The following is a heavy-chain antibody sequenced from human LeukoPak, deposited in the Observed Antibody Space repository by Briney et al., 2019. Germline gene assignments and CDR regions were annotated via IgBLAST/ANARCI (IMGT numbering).Heavy chain of an antibody. J-gene: IGHJ6*03. CDR1: GGTFSSYT. CDR3: ARDRLPVEAGDYCYYMDV. D-gene: IGHD5-24*01. Sequence: SVKVSCKAAGGTFSSYTISWVRQAPGQGLEWMGRIIPILGIANYAQKFQGRVTITADKSTSTAYMELSSLRSEDTAVYYCARDRLPVEAGDYCYYMDVWGKGTTVTVSS. V-gene: IGHV1-69*04. CDR2: IIPILGIA.